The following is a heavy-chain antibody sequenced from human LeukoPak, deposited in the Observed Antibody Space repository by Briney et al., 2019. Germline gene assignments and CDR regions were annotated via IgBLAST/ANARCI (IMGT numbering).Heavy chain of an antibody. J-gene: IGHJ3*02. CDR3: AKDSTYYYDNDAFDI. Sequence: PGGSPRLSCAASGFTFSAYGMHWVRQAPGKGLEWVTFIRYDGSEKFYADSVKGRFTISRDNSKNTLYLQMNSLRPEDTAVYYCAKDSTYYYDNDAFDIWGQGTMVTVSS. V-gene: IGHV3-30*02. D-gene: IGHD3-22*01. CDR2: IRYDGSEK. CDR1: GFTFSAYG.